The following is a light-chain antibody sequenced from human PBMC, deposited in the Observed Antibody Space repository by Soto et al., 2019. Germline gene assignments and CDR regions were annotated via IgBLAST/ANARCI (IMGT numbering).Light chain of an antibody. CDR2: KVS. V-gene: IGKV2-30*01. CDR3: MQGTHWPIT. J-gene: IGKJ5*01. CDR1: QSLAYSDGNTY. Sequence: DVVMTQSPLSLPVTLGQPASISCRSSQSLAYSDGNTYLNWFQQRPGQSPRRLIYKVSNRDSGVPDRFIGIGSGTDFTLKISRVEAEDVGVYYCMQGTHWPITFGQGTRLEIK.